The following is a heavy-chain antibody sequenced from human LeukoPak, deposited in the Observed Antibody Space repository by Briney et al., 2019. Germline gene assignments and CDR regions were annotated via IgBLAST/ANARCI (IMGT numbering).Heavy chain of an antibody. Sequence: PGGSLRLSCAASGFTFSSYSMSWVRQAPGKGLEWVSVIYSGGSTYYADSVKGRFTISRDNSKNTLYLQMNSLRAEDTAVYYCARDDTHYVWGQGTMVTVSS. CDR3: ARDDTHYV. CDR2: IYSGGST. J-gene: IGHJ3*01. CDR1: GFTFSSYS. V-gene: IGHV3-66*01.